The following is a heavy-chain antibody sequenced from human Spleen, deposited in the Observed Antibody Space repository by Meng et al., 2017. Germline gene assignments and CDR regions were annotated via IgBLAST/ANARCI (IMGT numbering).Heavy chain of an antibody. J-gene: IGHJ3*02. CDR3: SGGKIQVWLLSAFDI. V-gene: IGHV1-2*06. CDR1: GYTFTGYY. D-gene: IGHD5-18*01. Sequence: ASVKVSCKASGYTFTGYYIHWVRQAPGQGLEWMGRINPNSGGKFYAQNFQGRVTMTRDTSLSAAYMELSSLISDDTAVYYCSGGKIQVWLLSAFDIWGQGTMVTVSS. CDR2: INPNSGGK.